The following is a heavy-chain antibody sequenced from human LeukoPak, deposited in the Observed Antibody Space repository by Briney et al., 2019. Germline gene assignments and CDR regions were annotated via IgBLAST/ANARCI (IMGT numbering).Heavy chain of an antibody. CDR3: ARLRYFDWLEYYYGMDV. Sequence: PSETLSLTCTVSGGSISSYYWSWIRQPPGKGLEWIGYIYYSGSTNYNPSLKSRVTISVDTSKNQFSLKLSSVTAADTAVYYCARLRYFDWLEYYYGMDVWGQGTTVTVSS. D-gene: IGHD3-9*01. CDR2: IYYSGST. CDR1: GGSISSYY. V-gene: IGHV4-59*08. J-gene: IGHJ6*02.